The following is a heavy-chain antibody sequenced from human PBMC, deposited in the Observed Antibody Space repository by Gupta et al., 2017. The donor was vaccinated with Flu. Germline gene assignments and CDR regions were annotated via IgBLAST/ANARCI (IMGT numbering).Heavy chain of an antibody. V-gene: IGHV3-15*01. CDR3: TINSWYNWNQY. J-gene: IGHJ4*02. CDR1: GFIFSNAW. CDR2: IKSKIDGGTT. D-gene: IGHD1-20*01. Sequence: EVQLVESGGGLVKPGGSLRLSCEASGFIFSNAWMSWVRQAPGKGLEWVGRIKSKIDGGTTDYAAPVQGRFTISRDDSKNTLYLQMNSLKTEDTAVYYCTINSWYNWNQYWGQGTLVTVSS.